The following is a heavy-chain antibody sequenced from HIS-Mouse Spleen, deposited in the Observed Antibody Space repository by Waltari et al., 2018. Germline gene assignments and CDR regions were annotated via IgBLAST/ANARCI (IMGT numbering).Heavy chain of an antibody. J-gene: IGHJ4*02. CDR1: GFTFSSYG. V-gene: IGHV3-30*18. Sequence: QVQLVESGGGVVQPGRSLRLSCAASGFTFSSYGMHWVRQAPGKGLEWVVVISYDGSNKYYADSVKGRFTISRDNSKNTLYLQMNSLRAEDTAVYYCAKDLEVGATMDYWGQGTLVTVSS. CDR2: ISYDGSNK. CDR3: AKDLEVGATMDY. D-gene: IGHD1-26*01.